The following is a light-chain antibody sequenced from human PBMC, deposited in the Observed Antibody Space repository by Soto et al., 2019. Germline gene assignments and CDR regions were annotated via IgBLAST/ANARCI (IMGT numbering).Light chain of an antibody. J-gene: IGKJ1*01. CDR1: QSISTH. CDR2: KAS. CDR3: QQYNSYSWT. V-gene: IGKV1-5*03. Sequence: DIQLTQSPSSLSAYVGDRVTITCRASQSISTHLNWYQQTPGKAPKLLIYKASSLESGVPSRFSGSGSGTEFTLTISSLQPDDFATYYCQQYNSYSWTFGQGTKVDIK.